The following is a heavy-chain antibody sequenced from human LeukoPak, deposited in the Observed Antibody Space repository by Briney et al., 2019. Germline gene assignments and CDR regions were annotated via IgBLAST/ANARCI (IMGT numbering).Heavy chain of an antibody. D-gene: IGHD6-13*01. CDR1: GFTFSSYA. V-gene: IGHV3-30-3*01. Sequence: GGSLRLSCAASGFTFSSYAMHWVRQAPGKGLEWVAVISYDGSNKYYADSVKGRFTISRDNSKNTLYLQMNSLRAEDTAVYYCARDVMSSQTPGYWGQGTLVTVSS. CDR3: ARDVMSSQTPGY. CDR2: ISYDGSNK. J-gene: IGHJ4*02.